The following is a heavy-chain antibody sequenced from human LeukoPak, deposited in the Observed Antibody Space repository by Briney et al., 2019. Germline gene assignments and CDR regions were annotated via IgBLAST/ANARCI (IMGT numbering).Heavy chain of an antibody. Sequence: GASVKVSCRASGYTFTSYYRHWVRQAPAQELEWMGIINPSGGSTSYAQKFQGRVTMTRDTSTSTVYMELSGLRSEDTAVYYCARGGTVPRPSRYYGMDVWGQGTTVTVSS. V-gene: IGHV1-46*01. CDR3: ARGGTVPRPSRYYGMDV. J-gene: IGHJ6*02. CDR1: GYTFTSYY. D-gene: IGHD4-17*01. CDR2: INPSGGST.